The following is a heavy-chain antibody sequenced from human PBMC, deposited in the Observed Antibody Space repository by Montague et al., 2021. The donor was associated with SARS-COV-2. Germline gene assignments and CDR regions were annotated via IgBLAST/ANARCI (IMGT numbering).Heavy chain of an antibody. Sequence: SLRLSCAASGFTFGTSWMHWVRQAPGKGLVWVSRINSDGSTTTYXDSLKGRFTISRDNAKNTVYLQMNSLRDEDTAVYYCAGSSQYFGYWGQGTLVTVSS. D-gene: IGHD3-10*01. CDR1: GFTFGTSW. CDR2: INSDGSTT. J-gene: IGHJ4*02. CDR3: AGSSQYFGY. V-gene: IGHV3-74*01.